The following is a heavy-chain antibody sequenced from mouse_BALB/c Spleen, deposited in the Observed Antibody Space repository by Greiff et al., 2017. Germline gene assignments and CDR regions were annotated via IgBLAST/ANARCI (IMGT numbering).Heavy chain of an antibody. CDR2: ISYSGST. CDR1: GYSITSDYA. Sequence: EVHLVESGPGLVKPSQSLSLTCTVTGYSITSDYAWNWIRQFPGNKLEWMGYISYSGSTSYNPSLKSRISITRDTSKNQFFLQLNSVTTEDTATYYCARGGNLAYWGQGTLVTVSA. V-gene: IGHV3-2*02. J-gene: IGHJ3*01. CDR3: ARGGNLAY. D-gene: IGHD2-1*01.